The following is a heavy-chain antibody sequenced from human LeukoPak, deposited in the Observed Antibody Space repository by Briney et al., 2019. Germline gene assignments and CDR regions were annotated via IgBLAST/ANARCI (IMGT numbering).Heavy chain of an antibody. V-gene: IGHV3-23*01. D-gene: IGHD3-22*01. CDR2: ISGSGGST. CDR3: ARKEDYYDSSGYYY. J-gene: IGHJ4*02. CDR1: GFTFSSYA. Sequence: GGSLRLSCAASGFTFSSYAMSWVRQAPGKGLEWVSAISGSGGSTYYADSVKGRFTISRDNSKNTLYLQMNSLRAEDTAVYYCARKEDYYDSSGYYYRGQGTLVTVSS.